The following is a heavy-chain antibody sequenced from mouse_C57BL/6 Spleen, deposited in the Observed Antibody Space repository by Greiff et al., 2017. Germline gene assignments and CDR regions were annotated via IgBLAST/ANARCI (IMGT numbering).Heavy chain of an antibody. CDR1: GYSFTDYN. CDR3: ARGYYGSSPYFDY. CDR2: INPNYGTT. Sequence: QLQESGPELVKPGASVKISCKASGYSFTDYNMNWVKQSNGKSLEWIGVINPNYGTTSYNPKFKGKAPLTVDQSSSTAYMQLNSLTSEDSAVYDCARGYYGSSPYFDYWGQGTTLTVSS. V-gene: IGHV1-39*01. D-gene: IGHD1-1*01. J-gene: IGHJ2*01.